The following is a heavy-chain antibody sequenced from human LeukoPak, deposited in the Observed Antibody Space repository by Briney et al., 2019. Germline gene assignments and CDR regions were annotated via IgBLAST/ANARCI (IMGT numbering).Heavy chain of an antibody. V-gene: IGHV1-2*04. D-gene: IGHD3-22*01. J-gene: IGHJ6*03. CDR1: GYTFTGYY. Sequence: ASVKVSCKASGYTFTGYYMHWVRQAPGQGLEWMGWINPNNGGTNYAQKFQGWVTMTRDTSISTAYMELSRLRSDDTAVYYCARDGSDGSSGFNSMDVWGKGTTVTVSS. CDR2: INPNNGGT. CDR3: ARDGSDGSSGFNSMDV.